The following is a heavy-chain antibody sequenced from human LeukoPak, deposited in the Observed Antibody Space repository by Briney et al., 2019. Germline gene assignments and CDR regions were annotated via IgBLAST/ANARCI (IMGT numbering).Heavy chain of an antibody. CDR2: IYHSGST. CDR1: GYSISSGYY. CDR3: ASLPWGGNSGYYYYYMDV. D-gene: IGHD4-23*01. V-gene: IGHV4-38-2*02. J-gene: IGHJ6*03. Sequence: SETLSLTCTVSGYSISSGYYWGWIRQPPGKGLEWIGSIYHSGSTYYNPSLKSRVTISVDTSKNQFSLKLSSVTAADTAVYYCASLPWGGNSGYYYYYMDVWGKGATVTVSS.